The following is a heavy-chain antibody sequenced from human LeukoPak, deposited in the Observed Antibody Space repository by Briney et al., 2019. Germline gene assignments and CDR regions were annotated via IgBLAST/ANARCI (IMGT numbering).Heavy chain of an antibody. D-gene: IGHD2-15*01. CDR3: AREQGQVPGPLVVAGTYYFDY. CDR1: GYTFTTNH. V-gene: IGHV1-46*01. CDR2: VNPSGRST. J-gene: IGHJ4*02. Sequence: ASVKVSCKASGYTFTTNHIHWVRQAPGQGLEWMGIVNPSGRSTNYAHNFPGRITMTSDTSTSTVYMELSSLGSEDTAVYYCAREQGQVPGPLVVAGTYYFDYWGQGTLVTVSS.